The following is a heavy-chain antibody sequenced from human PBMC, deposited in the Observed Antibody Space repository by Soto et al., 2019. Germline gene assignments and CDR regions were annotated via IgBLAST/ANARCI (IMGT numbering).Heavy chain of an antibody. CDR1: GYTFTSFY. D-gene: IGHD2-2*01. J-gene: IGHJ4*02. CDR2: INPNGGST. Sequence: QVQLVQSGAEVKNPGASVKLSCKASGYTFTSFYIHWVRQAPGQGLEWMAIINPNGGSTNYAPNLQGRVTLTRDTSTNTVYIELRSLGSEDTAVYYCARGLPSGDYWGQGTLVTVSS. V-gene: IGHV1-46*01. CDR3: ARGLPSGDY.